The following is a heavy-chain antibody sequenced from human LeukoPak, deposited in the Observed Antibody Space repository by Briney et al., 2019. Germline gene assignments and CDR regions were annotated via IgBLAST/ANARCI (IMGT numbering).Heavy chain of an antibody. CDR3: ATPQVGATSGAYDI. CDR2: IYYSGST. CDR1: GGSISSGGYY. D-gene: IGHD1-26*01. Sequence: SQTLSLTCTVSGGSISSGGYYWSWIRQHPGKGLEWIGYIYYSGSTYYNPSLKSRVTISVDTSKNQFSLKLSSVTAADTAVYYCATPQVGATSGAYDIWGQGTMVTVSS. V-gene: IGHV4-31*03. J-gene: IGHJ3*02.